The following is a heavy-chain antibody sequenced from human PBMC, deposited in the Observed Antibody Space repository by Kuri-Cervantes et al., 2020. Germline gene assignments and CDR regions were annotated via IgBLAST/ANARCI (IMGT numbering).Heavy chain of an antibody. V-gene: IGHV1-18*01. CDR2: ISAYNGDT. CDR1: GYTFTSYG. Sequence: ASVKVSCKASGYTFTSYGISWVRQAPGQGLEWMGWISAYNGDTNYAQKLQGRVTMTTDTSTSTAYMELSSLRSEDTAVYYCSGGPVVPAPPFDSWGQGTLVTVSS. J-gene: IGHJ4*02. D-gene: IGHD2-21*02. CDR3: SGGPVVPAPPFDS.